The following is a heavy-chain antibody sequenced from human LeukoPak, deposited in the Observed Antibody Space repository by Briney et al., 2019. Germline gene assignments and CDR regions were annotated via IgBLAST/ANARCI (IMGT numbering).Heavy chain of an antibody. CDR3: AREGTDQYYFYYMDV. V-gene: IGHV4-59*11. D-gene: IGHD3-10*01. Sequence: SQTLVLTGNAPGGTIRSRWWSWCRQAAGECVGRNGYIYYSGSTNYNPSLKSRVTISLDTSKNQFFLNLSSVTAADTAVYYCAREGTDQYYFYYMDVWDKGTTVTVSS. CDR1: GGTIRSRW. CDR2: IYYSGST. J-gene: IGHJ6*03.